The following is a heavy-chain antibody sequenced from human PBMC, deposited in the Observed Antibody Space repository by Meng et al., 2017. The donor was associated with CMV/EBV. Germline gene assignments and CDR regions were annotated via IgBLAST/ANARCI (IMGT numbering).Heavy chain of an antibody. CDR2: IKSKTDGGTT. D-gene: IGHD3-3*01. CDR1: GFTFSNAW. V-gene: IGHV3-15*01. Sequence: APGFTFSNAWMSWVRQAPGKGLEWVGRIKSKTDGGTTDYAAPVKGRFTISRDDSKNTLYLQMNSLKTEDTAVYYCTTTIFGLYYFDYWGQGTLVTVSS. J-gene: IGHJ4*02. CDR3: TTTIFGLYYFDY.